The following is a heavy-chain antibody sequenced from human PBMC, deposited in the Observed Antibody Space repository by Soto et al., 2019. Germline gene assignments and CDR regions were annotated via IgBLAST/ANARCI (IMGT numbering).Heavy chain of an antibody. CDR3: ARTSLRAGYSLLLFDY. D-gene: IGHD2-15*01. CDR2: IIPIFGTA. CDR1: GGTFSSYA. J-gene: IGHJ4*02. Sequence: QVQLVQSGAEVKKPGSSVKVSCNASGGTFSSYAISWVRQAPGQGLEWMGGIIPIFGTANYAQKFQGRVTITADESTSTAYMELSSLRSEDTAVYYCARTSLRAGYSLLLFDYWGQGTLVTVSS. V-gene: IGHV1-69*01.